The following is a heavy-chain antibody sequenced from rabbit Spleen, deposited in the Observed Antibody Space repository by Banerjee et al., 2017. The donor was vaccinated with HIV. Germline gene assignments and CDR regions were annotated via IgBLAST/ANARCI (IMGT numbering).Heavy chain of an antibody. V-gene: IGHV1S45*01. CDR1: GFDFSSYG. D-gene: IGHD1-1*01. CDR2: INTATGKP. CDR3: ARDLVGVIGWNFYL. J-gene: IGHJ4*01. Sequence: QEQLVESGGGLVQPGGSLKLSCKASGFDFSSYGVSWVRQAPGKGLEWIACINTATGKPVYVSWAKGRFTISKTSSTTVTLQMTSLTAADTATYFCARDLVGVIGWNFYLWGPGHPGHRL.